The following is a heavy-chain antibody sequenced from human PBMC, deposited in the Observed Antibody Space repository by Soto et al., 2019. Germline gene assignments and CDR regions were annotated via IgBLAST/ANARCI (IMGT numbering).Heavy chain of an antibody. D-gene: IGHD5-12*01. CDR2: MHYSGST. J-gene: IGHJ4*02. V-gene: IGHV4-59*01. CDR1: GVYISSYY. CDR3: ARTEWLQAFDF. Sequence: QVQLQESGPGLVRPSETLSLTCSVSGVYISSYYWSWIRQSPGKGLEWIGYMHYSGSTNHNPTLKSRVTMSIDTSKTQFSLKLTSVTAADTAIYYCARTEWLQAFDFWGQGTLVSVSS.